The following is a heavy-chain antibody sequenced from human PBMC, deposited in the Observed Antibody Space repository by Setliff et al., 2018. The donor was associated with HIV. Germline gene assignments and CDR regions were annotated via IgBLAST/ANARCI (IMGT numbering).Heavy chain of an antibody. J-gene: IGHJ5*02. Sequence: ASVKVSCKTSGYTFTDYYIHWVRQAPGQGLEWMGRINPNSGVTNYTQKFQGRVTMTTDTSTNTAHMELIRPRFDDTAVYYCARAHFLVAMTRNWFDPWGQGTPVTVSS. CDR2: INPNSGVT. D-gene: IGHD5-12*01. CDR1: GYTFTDYY. CDR3: ARAHFLVAMTRNWFDP. V-gene: IGHV1-2*06.